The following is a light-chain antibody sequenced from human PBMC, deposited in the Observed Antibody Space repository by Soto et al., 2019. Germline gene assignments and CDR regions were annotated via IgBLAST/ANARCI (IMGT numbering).Light chain of an antibody. V-gene: IGKV3-11*01. J-gene: IGKJ3*01. CDR1: QSIGNY. CDR2: ATS. Sequence: EVVLTQSPATLSLSPGEGATLSCRASQSIGNYLAWYQQKPGQAPRLLIYATSNRATGIPARFSGSGSVTDFTLTISSLEPEDFALYYGQQRSSWPFTVGPGTKVDIK. CDR3: QQRSSWPFT.